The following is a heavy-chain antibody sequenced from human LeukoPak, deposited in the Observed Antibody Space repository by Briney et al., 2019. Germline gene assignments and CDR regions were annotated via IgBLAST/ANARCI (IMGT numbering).Heavy chain of an antibody. Sequence: ASVKVSCKASGYSFTTYYMHWVRQAPGQGLEWMGIINPSGGSTSYAQKFQGRVTMTRDTSISTAYMELSGLRSDDTAVYYCAREGTSFGELPRGFDYWGQGTLVTVSS. CDR1: GYSFTTYY. D-gene: IGHD3-10*01. CDR2: INPSGGST. J-gene: IGHJ4*02. CDR3: AREGTSFGELPRGFDY. V-gene: IGHV1-46*01.